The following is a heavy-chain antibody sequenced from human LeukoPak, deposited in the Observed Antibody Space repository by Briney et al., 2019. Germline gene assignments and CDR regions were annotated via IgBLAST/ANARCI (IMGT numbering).Heavy chain of an antibody. V-gene: IGHV1-18*01. J-gene: IGHJ3*02. D-gene: IGHD1-26*01. CDR1: GYTFTSYG. CDR3: ARDGELYSGSKGLFDI. CDR2: ISAYNGNT. Sequence: GASVKVSCKASGYTFTSYGISWVRQATGQGLEWMGWISAYNGNTNYAHNLQGRVTTTTDTSTSTAYMELRSLRSDDTAVYYCARDGELYSGSKGLFDIWGQGTMVTVSS.